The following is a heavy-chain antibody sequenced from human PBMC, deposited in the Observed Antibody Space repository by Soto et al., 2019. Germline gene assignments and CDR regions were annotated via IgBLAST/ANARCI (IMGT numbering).Heavy chain of an antibody. J-gene: IGHJ4*02. CDR1: GFTVSSNY. CDR3: ARDRAVDSSGYPAN. CDR2: IYSGGST. V-gene: IGHV3-53*01. Sequence: PGGSLRLSCAASGFTVSSNYMSWVRQAPGKGLEWVSVIYSGGSTYYADSVKGRFTISRDNSKNTLYLQMNSLRAEDTAVYYCARDRAVDSSGYPANWGQGTLVTVSS. D-gene: IGHD3-22*01.